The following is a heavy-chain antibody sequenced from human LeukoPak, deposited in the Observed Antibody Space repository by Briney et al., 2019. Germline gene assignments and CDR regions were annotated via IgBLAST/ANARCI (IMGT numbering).Heavy chain of an antibody. D-gene: IGHD1-26*01. CDR3: ARTLDGSYYVLDY. V-gene: IGHV3-23*01. CDR1: GFSFGNYA. CDR2: IGGSGDNT. J-gene: IGHJ4*02. Sequence: PGGSLRLSCEASGFSFGNYAMTWVRQAPGKGLEWVSSIGGSGDNTYYPDSIKGRFTISRVNSKNTLFLQVNSLRAEDTAVYYCARTLDGSYYVLDYWGQGTLVTVSS.